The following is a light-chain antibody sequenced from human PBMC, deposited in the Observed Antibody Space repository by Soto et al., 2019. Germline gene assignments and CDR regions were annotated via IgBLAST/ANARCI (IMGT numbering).Light chain of an antibody. V-gene: IGKV3-20*01. Sequence: EIVSAQDPGPLSLSPGSRPTVSCSATQSVSSSYLAWYQQKPGQAPGLLIYGASSMATGIPDRFSGSGSGTDFTLTISRLETEDFAVYYCKQYGRSPWTFGQGTKVDIK. CDR3: KQYGRSPWT. CDR2: GAS. CDR1: QSVSSSY. J-gene: IGKJ1*01.